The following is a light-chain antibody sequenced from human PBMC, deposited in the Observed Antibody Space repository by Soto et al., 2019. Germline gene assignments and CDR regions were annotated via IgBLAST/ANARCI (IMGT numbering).Light chain of an antibody. CDR2: KDT. Sequence: SYELTQPPSVSVSPGQTARITCSGDALPNQYTYWYQQKPGQAPVVVIYKDTERPSGIPERFSGSSSGTTVTLTISGVQAEDEADYYCQSGDKYGTYVVFGGATNLTVL. CDR1: ALPNQY. V-gene: IGLV3-25*03. J-gene: IGLJ2*01. CDR3: QSGDKYGTYVV.